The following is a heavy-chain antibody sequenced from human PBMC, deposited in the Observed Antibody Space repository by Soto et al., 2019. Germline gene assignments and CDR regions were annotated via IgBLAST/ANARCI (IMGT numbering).Heavy chain of an antibody. Sequence: SETLSLTCTVAGGSISGSSYYWDWIRQSPGKGLEWIGSIYYSGNKYYNPSLKSRVTISVDTSKNQFSLKLTSVTAADTAVYYCARDKITGLFDYWGQGTLVTVSS. CDR2: IYYSGNK. CDR3: ARDKITGLFDY. CDR1: GGSISGSSYY. V-gene: IGHV4-39*07. D-gene: IGHD2-8*02. J-gene: IGHJ4*02.